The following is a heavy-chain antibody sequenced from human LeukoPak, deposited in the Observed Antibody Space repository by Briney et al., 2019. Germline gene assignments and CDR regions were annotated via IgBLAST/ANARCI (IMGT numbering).Heavy chain of an antibody. CDR3: AKGSACTNGVCYTGISWFDP. CDR2: ISYDGSNK. CDR1: GFTFSSYA. V-gene: IGHV3-30*04. Sequence: GRSLRLSCAASGFTFSSYAMHWVRQAPGKGLEWVAVISYDGSNKYYADSVKGRFTISRDNSKNTLYLQMNSLRAEDTAVYYCAKGSACTNGVCYTGISWFDPWGQGTLVTVSS. D-gene: IGHD2-8*01. J-gene: IGHJ5*02.